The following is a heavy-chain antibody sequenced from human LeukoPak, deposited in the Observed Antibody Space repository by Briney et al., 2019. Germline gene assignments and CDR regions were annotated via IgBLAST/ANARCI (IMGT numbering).Heavy chain of an antibody. J-gene: IGHJ4*02. D-gene: IGHD6-19*01. CDR2: IISSGST. CDR3: AKDQGYSSGWYYFDY. CDR1: WFTFGSYA. V-gene: IGHV3-23*01. Sequence: GSLRLSCAASWFTFGSYAMTLVRQAPGKGLEWVSAIISSGSTFYADSVKGRFTNSRDNSKTTLYLQRNSLRAEDTAGYYCAKDQGYSSGWYYFDYWGQGTLVTVSS.